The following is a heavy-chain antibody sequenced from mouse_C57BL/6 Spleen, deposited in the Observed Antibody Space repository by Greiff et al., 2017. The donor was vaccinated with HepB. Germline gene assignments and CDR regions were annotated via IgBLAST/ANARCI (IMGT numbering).Heavy chain of an antibody. CDR2: ISSGSSTI. CDR3: ARGDDGYRYYFDY. J-gene: IGHJ2*01. CDR1: GFTFSDYG. V-gene: IGHV5-17*01. Sequence: EVMLVESGGGLVKPGGYLKLSCAASGFTFSDYGMHWVRQAPEKGLEWVAYISSGSSTIYYADTVKGRFTISRDNAKNTLFLQMTSLRSEDTAMYYCARGDDGYRYYFDYWGQGTTLTVSS. D-gene: IGHD2-3*01.